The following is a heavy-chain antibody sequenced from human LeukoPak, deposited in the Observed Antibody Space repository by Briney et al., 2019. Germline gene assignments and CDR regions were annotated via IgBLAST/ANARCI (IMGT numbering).Heavy chain of an antibody. V-gene: IGHV5-51*01. CDR2: IYPGDSDT. J-gene: IGHJ3*02. CDR3: ARPPNSQRSGWYRNAFDI. CDR1: GYSFTSYW. Sequence: KPGESLKISCKGSGYSFTSYWIGWVRQMPGKGLEWMGIIYPGDSDTRYSPSFQGQVTISADKSISTAYLQWSSLKASDTAMYYCARPPNSQRSGWYRNAFDIWGQGTMVTVSS. D-gene: IGHD6-19*01.